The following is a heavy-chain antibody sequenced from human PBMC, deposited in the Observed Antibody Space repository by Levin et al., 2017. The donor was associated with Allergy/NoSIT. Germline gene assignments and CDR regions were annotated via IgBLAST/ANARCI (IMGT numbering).Heavy chain of an antibody. CDR1: GGSISSGDYY. J-gene: IGHJ4*02. D-gene: IGHD3-22*01. CDR3: ARVRYYDSNYFDY. CDR2: MSYSGST. V-gene: IGHV4-30-4*01. Sequence: PSETLSLTCTVSGGSISSGDYYWSWIRQPPGKGLEWIGYMSYSGSTNYNPSLRSRLTISVDTSKNQFSLKMSSVTAADTAVYYCARVRYYDSNYFDYWGQGTLVTVSS.